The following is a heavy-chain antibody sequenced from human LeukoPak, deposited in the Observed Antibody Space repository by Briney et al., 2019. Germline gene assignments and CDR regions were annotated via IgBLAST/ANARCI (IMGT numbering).Heavy chain of an antibody. V-gene: IGHV4-59*02. Sequence: SETLSPTCTVSGGSVNTNYWSWIRQPPGKGLEWVGYIYYAGGTNYNPSLKSRVTISVDTSKNQFSLRLSSLTAADTAVYYCARGFTGNPYYFDYWGQGTLVTVSS. CDR3: ARGFTGNPYYFDY. CDR2: IYYAGGT. J-gene: IGHJ4*02. CDR1: GGSVNTNY. D-gene: IGHD1-14*01.